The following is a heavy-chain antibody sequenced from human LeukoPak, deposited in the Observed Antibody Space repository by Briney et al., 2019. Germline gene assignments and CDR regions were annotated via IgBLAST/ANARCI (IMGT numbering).Heavy chain of an antibody. CDR1: GYTFTAYY. V-gene: IGHV1-2*02. CDR2: INPNSGGT. D-gene: IGHD3-22*01. J-gene: IGHJ4*02. CDR3: ARRSDDYDSSAYYR. Sequence: ASVKVSCKASGYTFTAYYIHWVRQAPGQGLEWMGWINPNSGGTSYAQKFQGKVTMTRDTSISTVYMELSSLRSEDTAVYYCARRSDDYDSSAYYRWGQGTLVTVSS.